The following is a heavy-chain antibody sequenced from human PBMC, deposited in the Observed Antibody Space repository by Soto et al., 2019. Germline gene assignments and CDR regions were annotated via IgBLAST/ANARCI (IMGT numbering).Heavy chain of an antibody. Sequence: SETLSLTCTVSGVSITNYYWSWIRQPPGPGLEWIGYIYYSGSTYYNPSLKSRVTISVDTSKNQFSLKLSSVTAADTAVYYCARASMILKEEAYYYYGMDVWGQGTTVTVSS. CDR1: GVSITNYY. V-gene: IGHV4-30-4*01. CDR3: ARASMILKEEAYYYYGMDV. D-gene: IGHD3-22*01. J-gene: IGHJ6*02. CDR2: IYYSGST.